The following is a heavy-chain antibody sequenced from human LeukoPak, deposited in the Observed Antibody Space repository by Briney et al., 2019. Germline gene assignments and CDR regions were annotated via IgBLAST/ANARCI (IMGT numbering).Heavy chain of an antibody. CDR2: ISVSGSST. D-gene: IGHD2-2*02. V-gene: IGHV3-23*01. CDR1: GFTFSSYA. Sequence: PGGSLRLSCAASGFTFSSYALSWVRQAPGRGLEWVSAISVSGSSTYYADSVKGRFTISRDNSKNTLYLQMNSLRAEDTAVYYCAGYNCSSTTCYTGGFDYWGQGTLVTVSS. J-gene: IGHJ4*02. CDR3: AGYNCSSTTCYTGGFDY.